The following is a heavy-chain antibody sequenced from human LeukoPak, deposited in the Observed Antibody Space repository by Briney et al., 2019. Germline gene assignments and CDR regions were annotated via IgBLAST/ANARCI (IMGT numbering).Heavy chain of an antibody. J-gene: IGHJ3*02. CDR2: IIPIFGTA. Sequence: SVKVSCKASGGTFSSYAISWVRQAPGQGLEWMGGIIPIFGTANYAQKFQGRVTITADKSTSTAYMELSSLRSEDTAVYYCARVVSSGWYEGAFDIWGQGTMVTVSS. CDR1: GGTFSSYA. V-gene: IGHV1-69*06. CDR3: ARVVSSGWYEGAFDI. D-gene: IGHD6-19*01.